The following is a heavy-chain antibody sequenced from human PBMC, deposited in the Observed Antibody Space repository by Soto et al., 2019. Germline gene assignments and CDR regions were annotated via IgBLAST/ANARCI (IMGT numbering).Heavy chain of an antibody. CDR2: INAGNGKT. J-gene: IGHJ3*02. CDR1: GDTFTSYA. V-gene: IGHV1-3*01. CDR3: AKNGEGGVFDI. Sequence: SVELSCKASGDTFTSYAMYWARQAPGQRLEWMGRINAGNGKTKYSQKFQGRVTITGDTSTSTAYMELSSLRSEDTAVSYCAKNGEGGVFDIWGQGTMVTVSS. D-gene: IGHD3-10*01.